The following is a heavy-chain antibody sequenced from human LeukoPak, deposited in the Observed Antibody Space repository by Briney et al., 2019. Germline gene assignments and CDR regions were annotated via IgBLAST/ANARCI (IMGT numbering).Heavy chain of an antibody. V-gene: IGHV6-1*01. CDR2: THYRSKWYN. CDR1: GDSVSSNSAA. Sequence: SQTLSLTCAISGDSVSSNSAAWNWIRQSPSRGLEWLGRTHYRSKWYNDYAVSVISRITINPDTSKNQFSLQLNSVTPDDTAVYYCARDSVVTATGGFFDYWGQGTLVTVSS. CDR3: ARDSVVTATGGFFDY. D-gene: IGHD2-21*02. J-gene: IGHJ4*02.